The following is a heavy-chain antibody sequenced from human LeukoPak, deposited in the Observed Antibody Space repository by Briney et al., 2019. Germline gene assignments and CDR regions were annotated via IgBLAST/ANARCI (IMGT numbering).Heavy chain of an antibody. CDR1: GFTFSTDS. J-gene: IGHJ6*02. CDR2: ISSDSNYI. CDR3: ARVAFGLYVMDV. Sequence: GGSLRLSCAASGFTFSTDSMNWVRQAPRKGLEWVSSISSDSNYIYYADSMKGRFTISRDNAKNSLYLQMISLRAEDTALYYCARVAFGLYVMDVWGQGTTVTVSS. D-gene: IGHD3/OR15-3a*01. V-gene: IGHV3-21*01.